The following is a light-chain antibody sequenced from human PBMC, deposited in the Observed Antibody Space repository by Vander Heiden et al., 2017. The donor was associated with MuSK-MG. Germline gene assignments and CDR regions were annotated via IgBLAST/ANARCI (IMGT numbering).Light chain of an antibody. J-gene: IGKJ4*01. Sequence: EIVLTQSPGTLSLSPGERATLSCRASQSIGSYLSWYQQKPGQAPRRLIYDASNRATGSPARFSGSGSGTDFTLTISSLEPEDFAIYYCQQRSNWPPLTFGGGTKVEIK. CDR3: QQRSNWPPLT. CDR2: DAS. CDR1: QSIGSY. V-gene: IGKV3-11*01.